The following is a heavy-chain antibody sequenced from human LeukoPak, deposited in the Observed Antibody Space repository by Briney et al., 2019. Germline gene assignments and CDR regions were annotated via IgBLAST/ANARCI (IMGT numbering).Heavy chain of an antibody. CDR1: GFTFSSYA. CDR2: ISGSGGST. Sequence: GGSLRLSCAASGFTFSSYAINWARQAPGKGLEWVSAISGSGGSTYYADSVKGRFTISRDNSKNTLYLQMNSLRAEDTAVYYCAKSSVVVPAAIGISFDYWGQGTLVTVSS. J-gene: IGHJ4*02. D-gene: IGHD2-2*01. V-gene: IGHV3-23*01. CDR3: AKSSVVVPAAIGISFDY.